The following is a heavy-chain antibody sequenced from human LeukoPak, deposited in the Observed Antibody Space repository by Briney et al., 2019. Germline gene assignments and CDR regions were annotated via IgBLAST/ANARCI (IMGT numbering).Heavy chain of an antibody. CDR3: TTVNDFWSGYHGG. V-gene: IGHV3-15*01. Sequence: GGSLRLSCAASGFTFSNAWMSWVRQAPGKGLEWVGRIKSKTDGGTTDYAAPVKGRLTISRDDSKNTLYLQMNSLKTEDTAVYYCTTVNDFWSGYHGGWGQGTLVTVSS. J-gene: IGHJ4*02. D-gene: IGHD3-3*01. CDR1: GFTFSNAW. CDR2: IKSKTDGGTT.